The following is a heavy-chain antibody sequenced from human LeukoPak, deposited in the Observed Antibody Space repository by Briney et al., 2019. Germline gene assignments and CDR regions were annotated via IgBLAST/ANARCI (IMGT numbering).Heavy chain of an antibody. CDR1: GFTFSSYE. Sequence: LRLSCAASGFTFSSYEMNWVRQAPGKGLEWIGYIYYSGSTNYNPSLKSRVTISVDTSKNQFSLKLSSVTAADTAVYYCARVYCGGDCPIDYWGQGTLVTVSS. CDR3: ARVYCGGDCPIDY. V-gene: IGHV4-59*01. D-gene: IGHD2-21*02. CDR2: IYYSGST. J-gene: IGHJ4*02.